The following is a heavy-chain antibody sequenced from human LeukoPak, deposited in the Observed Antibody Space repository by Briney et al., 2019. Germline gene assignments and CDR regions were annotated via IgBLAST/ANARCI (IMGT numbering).Heavy chain of an antibody. D-gene: IGHD1-26*01. CDR3: ATFSAIVGPFDY. CDR2: INSNSGGT. CDR1: GYTFTDYY. V-gene: IGHV1-2*02. J-gene: IGHJ4*02. Sequence: ASVKVSCKTSGYTFTDYYIHWVRQAPGQGLEWMGWINSNSGGTSYAQKFQGSVTMTEDTSTDTAYMELSSLRSEDTAVYYCATFSAIVGPFDYWGQGTLVTVSS.